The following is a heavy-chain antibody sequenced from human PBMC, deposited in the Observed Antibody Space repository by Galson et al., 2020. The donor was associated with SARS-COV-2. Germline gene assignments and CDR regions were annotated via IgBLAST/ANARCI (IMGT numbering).Heavy chain of an antibody. Sequence: SETLSLTCAVSGGSISGSDYNWGWIRQPPGKGLEWIGSISYSGSPKYNPSLRSRLTLSVDTSQNYFSLKLSSVTAADTAVYFCARHQSSGWYMGYYFDFWGQGTLATVSS. J-gene: IGHJ4*02. V-gene: IGHV4-39*01. CDR1: GGSISGSDYN. CDR2: ISYSGSP. CDR3: ARHQSSGWYMGYYFDF. D-gene: IGHD6-19*01.